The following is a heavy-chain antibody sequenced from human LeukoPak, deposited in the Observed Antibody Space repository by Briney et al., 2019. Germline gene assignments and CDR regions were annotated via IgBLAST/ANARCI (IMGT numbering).Heavy chain of an antibody. CDR1: GYTFTGYY. J-gene: IGHJ4*02. CDR2: INPNSGGT. CDR3: ARPYCSGGSCSNYFDY. Sequence: ASVKVSCKASGYTFTGYYMHWVRQAPGQGLEWMGWINPNSGGTNYAQKLQGRVNMTRDPSISTAYMELSRLRSDDTAVYYCARPYCSGGSCSNYFDYWGQGTLVTVSS. D-gene: IGHD2-15*01. V-gene: IGHV1-2*02.